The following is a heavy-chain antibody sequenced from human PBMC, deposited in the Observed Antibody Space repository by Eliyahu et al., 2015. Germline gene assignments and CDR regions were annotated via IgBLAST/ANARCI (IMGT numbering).Heavy chain of an antibody. CDR3: ARLITGTTEVAPGDYYYYMDV. V-gene: IGHV5-51*01. J-gene: IGHJ6*03. CDR1: GXXFTSYX. CDR2: IXPGDSDT. D-gene: IGHD1-7*01. Sequence: EVQLVQSGAEVXKPGESLKISCXGSGXXFTSYXIGXGRXMPGKGLEWMGIIXPGDSDTRYSPSFQGQVTISADKSISTAYLQWSSLKASDTAMYYCARLITGTTEVAPGDYYYYMDVWGKGTTVTVSS.